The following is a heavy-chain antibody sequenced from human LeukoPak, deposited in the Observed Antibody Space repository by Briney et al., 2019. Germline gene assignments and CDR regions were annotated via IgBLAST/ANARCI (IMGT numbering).Heavy chain of an antibody. J-gene: IGHJ4*02. CDR3: ARANSDVLSFIDY. V-gene: IGHV4-59*01. D-gene: IGHD3-16*02. CDR1: GGSISSYY. CDR2: IYYSGST. Sequence: PSETLSLTCTVSGGSISSYYRSWIRQPPGKGLEWIGYIYYSGSTNYNPSLKSRVTISVDTSKNQFSLKLSSVTAADTAVYYCARANSDVLSFIDYRGQGTLVTVSS.